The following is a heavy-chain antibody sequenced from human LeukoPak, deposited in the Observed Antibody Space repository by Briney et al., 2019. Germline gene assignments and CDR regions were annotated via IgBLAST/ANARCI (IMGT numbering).Heavy chain of an antibody. CDR3: ARQARYSSSWYAFDY. J-gene: IGHJ4*02. D-gene: IGHD6-13*01. CDR2: IIPIFGTA. V-gene: IGHV1-69*13. CDR1: GGTFSSYA. Sequence: GASVRVSCKASGGTFSSYAISWVRQAPGQGLEWMGGIIPIFGTANYAQKFQGRVTITADESTSTAYMELSSLRSEDTAVYYCARQARYSSSWYAFDYWGQGTLVTVSS.